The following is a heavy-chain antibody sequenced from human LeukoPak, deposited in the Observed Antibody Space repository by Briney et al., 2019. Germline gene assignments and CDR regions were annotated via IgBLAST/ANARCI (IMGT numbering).Heavy chain of an antibody. CDR3: ARRPAYYYDSSGYFPDY. J-gene: IGHJ4*02. V-gene: IGHV4-34*01. Sequence: SETLSLTCAVYGGSFSGYQWSWIRQPPGKGLEWIGEINHSGSTNYNPSLKSRVTISVDTSKNQFSPKLSSVTAADTAVYYCARRPAYYYDSSGYFPDYWGQGTLVTVSS. D-gene: IGHD3-22*01. CDR1: GGSFSGYQ. CDR2: INHSGST.